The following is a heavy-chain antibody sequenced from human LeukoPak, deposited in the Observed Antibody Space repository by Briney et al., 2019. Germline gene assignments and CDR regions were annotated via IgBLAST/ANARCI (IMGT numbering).Heavy chain of an antibody. J-gene: IGHJ5*02. V-gene: IGHV3-21*01. CDR3: AREDYGSGWTGWFDP. Sequence: PRGSLRLSCAASGFTSGLYTMNSVRQAPGEGLERGSSISSSSGYLYYADSVKGRFTISRDNAGNSLYLQMNSLRAEDTAIYFSAREDYGSGWTGWFDPWGQGTLVTVSS. CDR2: ISSSSGYL. D-gene: IGHD6-19*01. CDR1: GFTSGLYT.